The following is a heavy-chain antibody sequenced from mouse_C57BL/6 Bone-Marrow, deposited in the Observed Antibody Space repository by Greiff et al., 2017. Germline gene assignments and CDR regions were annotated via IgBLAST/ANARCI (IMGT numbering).Heavy chain of an antibody. V-gene: IGHV2-6*01. D-gene: IGHD2-4*01. CDR3: ASYDYDGGFAY. CDR1: GFSLTSYG. J-gene: IGHJ3*01. Sequence: VKLVESGPGLVAPSQSLSITCTVSGFSLTSYGVDWVRQSPGKGLEWLGVIWGVGSTNYNSALKSRLSISKDNSKSQVFLKMNSLQTDDTAMYYCASYDYDGGFAYGGQGTLVTVSA. CDR2: IWGVGST.